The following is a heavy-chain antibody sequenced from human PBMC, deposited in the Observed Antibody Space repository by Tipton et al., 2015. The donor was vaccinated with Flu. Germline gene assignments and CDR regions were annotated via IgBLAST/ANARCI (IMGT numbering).Heavy chain of an antibody. CDR3: ATSPAGTEYYLDY. Sequence: TLSLTCTVSGGFISSYYWSGIRQPPGKGLEWIGYIYDSGRTNYNPSLKSRVTISVDTSNNQFSLKLSSVTAADTSVYYCATSPAGTEYYLDYWGPGTLVTVSS. V-gene: IGHV4-59*08. CDR2: IYDSGRT. J-gene: IGHJ4*02. CDR1: GGFISSYY. D-gene: IGHD6-13*01.